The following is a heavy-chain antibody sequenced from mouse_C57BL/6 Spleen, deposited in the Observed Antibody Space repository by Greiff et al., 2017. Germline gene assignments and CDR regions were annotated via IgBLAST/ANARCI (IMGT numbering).Heavy chain of an antibody. D-gene: IGHD4-1*01. J-gene: IGHJ2*01. CDR2: ISYDGSN. V-gene: IGHV3-6*01. Sequence: EVKLQESGPGLVKPSQSLSLTCSVTGYSITSGYYWNWIRQFPGNKLEWMGYISYDGSNNYNPSLKNRISITRDTSKNQFFLKLNSVTTEDTATYYCARGRTGTFDYWGQGTTLTVSS. CDR3: ARGRTGTFDY. CDR1: GYSITSGYY.